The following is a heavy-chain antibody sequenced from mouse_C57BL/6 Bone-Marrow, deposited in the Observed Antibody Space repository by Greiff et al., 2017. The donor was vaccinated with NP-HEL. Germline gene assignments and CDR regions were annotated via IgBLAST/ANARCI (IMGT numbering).Heavy chain of an antibody. V-gene: IGHV14-4*01. Sequence: VQLQQSGAELVRPGASVKLSCTASGFNINDDYMHWVKQRPEQGLEWIGWIDPENGDTEYASQFQGKATITADTSSNTAYLQLSSLTSEDTAVDYCATRVTTVVAKVGYWGQGTTLTVSS. CDR1: GFNINDDY. CDR2: IDPENGDT. J-gene: IGHJ2*01. D-gene: IGHD1-1*01. CDR3: ATRVTTVVAKVGY.